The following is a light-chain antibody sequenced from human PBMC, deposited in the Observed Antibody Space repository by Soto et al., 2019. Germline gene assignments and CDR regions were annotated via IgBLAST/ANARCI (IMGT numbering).Light chain of an antibody. J-gene: IGKJ2*01. CDR3: QQYHSYPYT. Sequence: DIQMTHSPSTLSASVGARVPITCRASQIISSWLAWYKQKPGKAPKLLIYKASSLESGVPSRFSGSGSGTEFTLTISSLQPDDFATYYCQQYHSYPYTFGQGTTLEIK. V-gene: IGKV1-5*03. CDR1: QIISSW. CDR2: KAS.